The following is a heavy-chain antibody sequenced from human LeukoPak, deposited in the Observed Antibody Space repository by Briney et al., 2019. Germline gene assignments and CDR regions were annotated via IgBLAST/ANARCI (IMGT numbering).Heavy chain of an antibody. Sequence: SVTVSCKASGGTFSSYAISWVRQAPGQGLEWMGGIIPIFGTANYAQKFQGRVTITADESTSTAYMELSSLRSEDTAVYYCARETYYYDSSGYQADIWGQGTMVTVSS. J-gene: IGHJ3*02. V-gene: IGHV1-69*13. CDR2: IIPIFGTA. CDR3: ARETYYYDSSGYQADI. D-gene: IGHD3-22*01. CDR1: GGTFSSYA.